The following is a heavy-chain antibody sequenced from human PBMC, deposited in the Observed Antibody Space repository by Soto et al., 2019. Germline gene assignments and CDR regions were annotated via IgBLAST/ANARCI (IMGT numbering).Heavy chain of an antibody. Sequence: QVQLQESGPGLVKPSETLSLTCTVSGGSVSSGSYYWSWIRQPPGKGLEWIGYIYYSGRTNYNPSLKSRVNLSVDTSKNQFSLKLSSVNAADTDVYYCARDCCGFWSGYHERYSFDYWGQGTLVTVSS. D-gene: IGHD3-3*01. CDR3: ARDCCGFWSGYHERYSFDY. V-gene: IGHV4-61*01. J-gene: IGHJ4*02. CDR2: IYYSGRT. CDR1: GGSVSSGSYY.